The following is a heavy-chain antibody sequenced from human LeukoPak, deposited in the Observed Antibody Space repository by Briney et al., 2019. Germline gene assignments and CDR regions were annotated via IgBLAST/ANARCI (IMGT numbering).Heavy chain of an antibody. J-gene: IGHJ4*02. Sequence: IGEINHSGSTNYNPSLKSRVTISVDTSKNQFSLKLSSVTAADTAVYYCARGRIGRFGGFDYWGQGTLVTVSS. CDR3: ARGRIGRFGGFDY. CDR2: INHSGST. V-gene: IGHV4-34*01. D-gene: IGHD3-10*01.